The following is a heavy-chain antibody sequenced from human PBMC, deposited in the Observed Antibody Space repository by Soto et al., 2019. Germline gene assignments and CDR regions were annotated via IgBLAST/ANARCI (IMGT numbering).Heavy chain of an antibody. CDR3: ASRANYYYDSSGYLPFDY. J-gene: IGHJ4*02. CDR1: VGTFSSYA. D-gene: IGHD3-22*01. Sequence: QVQLVQSGAEVKKPGSSVKVSCKASVGTFSSYAISWVRQAPGQGLEWMGGIIPIFGTANYAQKFQGRVTITADVATSTAYMELRSLRSEATAVYYGASRANYYYDSSGYLPFDYWGQGTLVTVS. CDR2: IIPIFGTA. V-gene: IGHV1-69*01.